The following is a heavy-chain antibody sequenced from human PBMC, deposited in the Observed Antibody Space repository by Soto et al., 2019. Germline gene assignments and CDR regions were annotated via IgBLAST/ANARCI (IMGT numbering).Heavy chain of an antibody. D-gene: IGHD4-17*01. J-gene: IGHJ4*02. CDR2: IYYSGST. Sequence: SETLSLTCTVSGGSISSGDYYWSWIRQPPGKGLEWIGYIYYSGSTYYNPSLKSRVTISVDTSKNQFSLKLSSVTAADTAVYYCARDGLRNYGYYFDYWGQGTLVTVSS. CDR3: ARDGLRNYGYYFDY. CDR1: GGSISSGDYY. V-gene: IGHV4-30-4*01.